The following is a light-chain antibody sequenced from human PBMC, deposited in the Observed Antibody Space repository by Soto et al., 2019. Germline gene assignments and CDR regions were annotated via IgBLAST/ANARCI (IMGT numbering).Light chain of an antibody. V-gene: IGKV3-15*01. CDR1: QSVSSN. CDR2: NAS. Sequence: EIVMTQSPGTLSVSPGDRATLSCRASQSVSSNLAWYQQTPGQAPRLLIYNASTRATAFPARFSGRGSGTEFTLTISSLQSEDFAVYYCQQYNNWPQTFGPGTKVDIK. CDR3: QQYNNWPQT. J-gene: IGKJ3*01.